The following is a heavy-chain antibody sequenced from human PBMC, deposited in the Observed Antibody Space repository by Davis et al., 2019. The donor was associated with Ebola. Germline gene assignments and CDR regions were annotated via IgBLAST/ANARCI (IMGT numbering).Heavy chain of an antibody. D-gene: IGHD3-10*01. J-gene: IGHJ6*04. CDR2: IYYSGST. CDR1: GGSISSGGYY. CDR3: ARDPVVRGVGYGMDV. Sequence: MPSETLSLTCTVSGGSISSGGYYWSWIRQHPGKGLEWIGYIYYSGSTYYNPSLKSRVTISVDTSKNQFSLKLSSVTAADTAVYYCARDPVVRGVGYGMDVWGKGTTVTVSS. V-gene: IGHV4-31*03.